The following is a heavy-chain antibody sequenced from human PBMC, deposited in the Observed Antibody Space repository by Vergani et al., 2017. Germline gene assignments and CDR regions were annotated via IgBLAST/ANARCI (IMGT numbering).Heavy chain of an antibody. CDR3: ARGEWVPAAIWGYYYMDV. D-gene: IGHD2-2*02. CDR2: IKHSGST. CDR1: GGSFSGYY. Sequence: QVQLQQWGAGLLKPSETLSLTCAVYGGSFSGYYWSWIRQPPRKGLEWIGEIKHSGSTNYNPSLKSRVTISVDTSKNQFSLKLSAVTAADTAVYYCARGEWVPAAIWGYYYMDVWGKGTTVTVSS. V-gene: IGHV4-34*01. J-gene: IGHJ6*03.